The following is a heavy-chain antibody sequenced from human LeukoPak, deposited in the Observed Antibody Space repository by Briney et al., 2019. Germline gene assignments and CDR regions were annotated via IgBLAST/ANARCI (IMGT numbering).Heavy chain of an antibody. V-gene: IGHV4-59*08. J-gene: IGHJ3*02. CDR3: ARRVPLEPARMAFDI. CDR2: IYYSGST. Sequence: PSETLSLTCTVSGGSISSYYWSWIRQPPGKGLEWIGYIYYSGSTNYNPSLKSRVTISVDTSKNQFSLKLSSVTAADTAVYYCARRVPLEPARMAFDIWGQGTMVTVSS. D-gene: IGHD1-1*01. CDR1: GGSISSYY.